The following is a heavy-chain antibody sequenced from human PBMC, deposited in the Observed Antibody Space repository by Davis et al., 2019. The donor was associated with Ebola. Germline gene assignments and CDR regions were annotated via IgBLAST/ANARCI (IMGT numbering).Heavy chain of an antibody. CDR3: ARGMGELALN. Sequence: AASVKVSCKASGYPFTNFAINWLRQAPGQRFEWLGWITTNTASPTYARGFSERFVFFLDTSVDTAFLQIHNLRAEDTAIYYCARGMGELALNWGQGTLVTVSS. V-gene: IGHV7-4-1*01. CDR2: ITTNTASP. D-gene: IGHD3-16*01. CDR1: GYPFTNFA. J-gene: IGHJ1*01.